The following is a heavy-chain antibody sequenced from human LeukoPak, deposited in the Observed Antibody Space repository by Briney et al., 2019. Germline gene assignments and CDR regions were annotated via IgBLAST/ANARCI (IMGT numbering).Heavy chain of an antibody. CDR1: GFTFRSYG. CDR3: ARMPGANYYYNGMDV. V-gene: IGHV3-30-3*01. J-gene: IGHJ6*02. CDR2: ISYDGSNK. Sequence: GGPLRLSCAASGFTFRSYGVHWVRQAPGRGLEWVPVISYDGSNKYNADSVKGRFTISRDNSKNTLYLQMNSLRAEDTAVYYCARMPGANYYYNGMDVWGQGTTVTVSS. D-gene: IGHD1-14*01.